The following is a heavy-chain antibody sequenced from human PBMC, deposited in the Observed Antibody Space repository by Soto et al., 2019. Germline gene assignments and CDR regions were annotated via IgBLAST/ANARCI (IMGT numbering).Heavy chain of an antibody. Sequence: GGSLRLSCAASGFPFSSYGVNWVRQAPGKGLEWVSAISGSDGTTHYADSVRGRFTISRDNSNNTGFLRMNSLRVEDTGLYYSAKGVVFQSGYYSGRYYFAPWGQGALVTVSS. CDR3: AKGVVFQSGYYSGRYYFAP. J-gene: IGHJ5*02. CDR1: GFPFSSYG. CDR2: ISGSDGTT. V-gene: IGHV3-23*01. D-gene: IGHD3-22*01.